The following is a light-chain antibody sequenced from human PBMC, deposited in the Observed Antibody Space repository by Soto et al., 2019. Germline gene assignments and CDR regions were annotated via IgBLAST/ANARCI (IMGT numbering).Light chain of an antibody. CDR2: EVS. V-gene: IGLV2-8*01. J-gene: IGLJ1*01. CDR3: TSYAGTYSFFYV. Sequence: QSVLTQPPSASGSPGQSVTISCTGTSSDVGAYNYVSWYQQLPGKAPKLIIYEVSKRPSGVPDRFSGSKSGNTASLTVSGLQAEDEADYYCTSYAGTYSFFYVFVTGTKVTV. CDR1: SSDVGAYNY.